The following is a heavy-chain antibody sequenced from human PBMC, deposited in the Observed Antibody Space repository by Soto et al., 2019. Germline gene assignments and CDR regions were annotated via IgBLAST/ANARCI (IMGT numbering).Heavy chain of an antibody. CDR3: VSQRTTVPTQAYFDY. CDR2: VYYRGRS. J-gene: IGHJ4*02. Sequence: SETLSLTCTVSGGSVTNSSYYWGWIRQSPGKGLEWIGSVYYRGRSYSKSSVKSRVTISADTSKNRFSLSLNSVTASDTAVYFCVSQRTTVPTQAYFDYWGPGALVTVSS. D-gene: IGHD4-17*01. CDR1: GGSVTNSSYY. V-gene: IGHV4-39*01.